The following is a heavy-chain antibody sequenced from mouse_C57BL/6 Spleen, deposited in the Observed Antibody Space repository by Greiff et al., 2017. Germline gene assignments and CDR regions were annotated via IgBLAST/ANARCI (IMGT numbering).Heavy chain of an antibody. J-gene: IGHJ2*01. CDR2: INPYNGGT. Sequence: EVQLQQSGPVLVKPGASVKMSCKASGYTFTDYYMNWVKQSHGKSLEWIGVINPYNGGTSYNQKFKGKATLTVDKSSSTAYMELNSLTSEDSAVYYCARRPDRDYGSSYEGDYFDYWGQGTTLTVSS. D-gene: IGHD1-1*01. CDR1: GYTFTDYY. CDR3: ARRPDRDYGSSYEGDYFDY. V-gene: IGHV1-19*01.